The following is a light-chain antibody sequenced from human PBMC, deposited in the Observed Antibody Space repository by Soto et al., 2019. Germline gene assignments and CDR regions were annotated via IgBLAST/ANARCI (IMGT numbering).Light chain of an antibody. V-gene: IGKV3-11*01. J-gene: IGKJ4*01. CDR3: QQRSDWPT. Sequence: IVLTQSPATLSLSPGERATLSCRASQSVSTYLAWYQQKGGQAPRLLIYDASSRATGIPARFSGSGSGTDFTLTISYLEPEDFAVYYCQQRSDWPTFGGGTTVEIK. CDR1: QSVSTY. CDR2: DAS.